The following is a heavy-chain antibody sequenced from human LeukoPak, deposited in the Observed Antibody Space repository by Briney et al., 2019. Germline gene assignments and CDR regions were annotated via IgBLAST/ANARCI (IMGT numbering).Heavy chain of an antibody. CDR2: INLSGHT. J-gene: IGHJ3*02. CDR3: ARQVATKGEWAFDI. Sequence: MASETLSLTCTVSGGSISSSSYYWDWIRQPPGKGLEWIGSINLSGHTYYNPSLKSRLTISVDTSRNQFSLKLTSVTATDTAVYYCARQVATKGEWAFDIWGQGTMVTASS. CDR1: GGSISSSSYY. D-gene: IGHD5-12*01. V-gene: IGHV4-39*07.